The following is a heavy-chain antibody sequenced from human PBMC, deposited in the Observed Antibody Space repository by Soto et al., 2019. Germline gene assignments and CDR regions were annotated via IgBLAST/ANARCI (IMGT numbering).Heavy chain of an antibody. D-gene: IGHD1-20*01. Sequence: PGGPMRLSCGAAECTFGGCGVNWIRQATGKGLEWVSSISSSSSYIYYADSVKGRFTISSDNAKNSLYLQMDSLRAEDTAVYYCARITQPYNWYRSAFDIWGQGTMVTVSS. CDR3: ARITQPYNWYRSAFDI. V-gene: IGHV3-21*01. CDR2: ISSSSSYI. CDR1: ECTFGGCG. J-gene: IGHJ3*02.